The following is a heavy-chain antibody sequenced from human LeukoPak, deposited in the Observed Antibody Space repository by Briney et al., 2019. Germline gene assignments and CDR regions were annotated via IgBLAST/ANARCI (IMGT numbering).Heavy chain of an antibody. Sequence: GASVNVSCKASGYTFTSYDINWVRQATGQRPEWMGWMSPNSGDTGYAQKFQDRVTMTRNTSISTAYMELSSLRSDDTAVYYCARGPPNWGYDYWGPGTLVTVSS. CDR1: GYTFTSYD. V-gene: IGHV1-8*01. J-gene: IGHJ4*02. CDR2: MSPNSGDT. CDR3: ARGPPNWGYDY. D-gene: IGHD7-27*01.